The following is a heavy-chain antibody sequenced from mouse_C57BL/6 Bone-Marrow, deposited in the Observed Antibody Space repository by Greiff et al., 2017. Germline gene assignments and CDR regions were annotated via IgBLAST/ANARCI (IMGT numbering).Heavy chain of an antibody. J-gene: IGHJ1*03. CDR3: ARRITTVVARSYWYFDV. CDR1: GFTFSSYG. D-gene: IGHD1-1*01. V-gene: IGHV5-6*02. CDR2: ISSGGSYT. Sequence: EVKLVESGGDLVKPGGSLKLSCAASGFTFSSYGMSWVRQTPDKRLEWVATISSGGSYTYYPDSVKGRFTISRDNAKNTLYLQMSSLKSEDRAMYYGARRITTVVARSYWYFDVWGTGTTVTVSS.